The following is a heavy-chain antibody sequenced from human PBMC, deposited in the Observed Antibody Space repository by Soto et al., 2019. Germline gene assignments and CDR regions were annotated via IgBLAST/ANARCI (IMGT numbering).Heavy chain of an antibody. D-gene: IGHD2-8*01. Sequence: QVQLVQSGAEVKKPGASVKVSCKASGYTFTTYDISWVRQAPGQGLERMGRFSNYNGNTNYPQSLQGRLTMTTDTSTTTAYMELRSLRSDDTAVYYCARDPYHVLMVNAPNLYGMDVWGQGTTVTVSS. V-gene: IGHV1-18*01. CDR2: FSNYNGNT. CDR3: ARDPYHVLMVNAPNLYGMDV. J-gene: IGHJ6*02. CDR1: GYTFTTYD.